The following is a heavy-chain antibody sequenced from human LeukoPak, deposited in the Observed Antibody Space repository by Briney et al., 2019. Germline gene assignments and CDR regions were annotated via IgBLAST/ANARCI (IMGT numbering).Heavy chain of an antibody. CDR2: LRGSGSIS. CDR3: AKGRREVVTAIFDF. V-gene: IGHV3-23*01. J-gene: IGHJ4*02. D-gene: IGHD2-21*02. Sequence: GGSLRLSCAASGITFSKYAMSWVRQAPGKGLELVSSLRGSGSISYYGDSVRGRFTSSRDNSSNTLYLQMNSLRGEDTAVYYCAKGRREVVTAIFDFWGQGTLLTVSS. CDR1: GITFSKYA.